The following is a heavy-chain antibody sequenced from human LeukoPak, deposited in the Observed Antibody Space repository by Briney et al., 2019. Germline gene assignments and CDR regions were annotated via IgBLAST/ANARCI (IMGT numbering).Heavy chain of an antibody. Sequence: SETLSLTCTVYGGSISSYYWSWIRQPAGKGLEWIGRIYTSGSTNYNPSLKSRVTMSVDTSKNQFSLKLSSVTAADTAVYYCASSWFAVTGTETNWFDPWGQGTLVTVSS. CDR3: ASSWFAVTGTETNWFDP. CDR2: IYTSGST. J-gene: IGHJ5*02. V-gene: IGHV4-4*07. CDR1: GGSISSYY. D-gene: IGHD6-19*01.